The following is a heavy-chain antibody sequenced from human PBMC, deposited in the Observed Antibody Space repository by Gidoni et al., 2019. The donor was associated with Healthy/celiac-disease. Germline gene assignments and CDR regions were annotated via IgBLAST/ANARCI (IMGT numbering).Heavy chain of an antibody. CDR1: GGSFSGYY. CDR2: INHSGST. V-gene: IGHV4-34*01. Sequence: QVQLQQWGAGLLKPSETLSPTCAVYGGSFSGYYWSWIRQPPGKGLEWIGEINHSGSTNYNPSLKSRVTISVDTSKNQFSLKLSSVTAADTAVYYCARGRLPRRRMDVWGQGTTVTVSS. J-gene: IGHJ6*02. CDR3: ARGRLPRRRMDV.